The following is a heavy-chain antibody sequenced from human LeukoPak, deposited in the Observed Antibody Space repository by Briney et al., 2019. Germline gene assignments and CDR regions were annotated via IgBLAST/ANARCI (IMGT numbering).Heavy chain of an antibody. D-gene: IGHD4-11*01. J-gene: IGHJ4*02. CDR1: GYNFTSYD. CDR3: ARASLVDYPTLDY. CDR2: MNPNSGDT. Sequence: SVKVSCKASGYNFTSYDINWVRQATGQEPEWMGWMNPNSGDTGSVQKFQGRVTMTWNTSIDTAYMELSSLTSEDTAVYYCARASLVDYPTLDYWGQGTLVTVST. V-gene: IGHV1-8*01.